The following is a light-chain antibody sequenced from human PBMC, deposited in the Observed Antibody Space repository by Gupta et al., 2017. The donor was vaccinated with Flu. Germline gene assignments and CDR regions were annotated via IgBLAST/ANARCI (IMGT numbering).Light chain of an antibody. CDR1: QSVSSSY. V-gene: IGKV3-20*01. J-gene: IGKJ1*01. CDR3: QQYGSSPWT. CDR2: GAS. Sequence: ERATASCRASQSVSSSYLAWYQQKPGQAPRLLIYGASSRATGIPDRFSGSGSGTDFTLTISRLEPEDFAVYYCQQYGSSPWTFGQGTKVEIK.